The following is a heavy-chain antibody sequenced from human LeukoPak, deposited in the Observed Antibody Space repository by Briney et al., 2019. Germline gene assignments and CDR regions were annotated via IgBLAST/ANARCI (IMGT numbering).Heavy chain of an antibody. CDR2: IKQDGSEK. J-gene: IGHJ4*02. Sequence: PGGSLRLSCAASGFTSSSYWMSWVRQAPGKGLEWVANIKQDGSEKYYVDSVKGRFTISRDNAKNSLYLQMNSLRAEDTAVYYCARDPYSGSAAGDYWGQGTLVTVSS. CDR1: GFTSSSYW. V-gene: IGHV3-7*01. CDR3: ARDPYSGSAAGDY. D-gene: IGHD1-26*01.